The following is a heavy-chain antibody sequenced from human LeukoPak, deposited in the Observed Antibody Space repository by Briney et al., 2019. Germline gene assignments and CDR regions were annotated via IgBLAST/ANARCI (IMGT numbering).Heavy chain of an antibody. CDR2: ISWDGGST. D-gene: IGHD1-26*01. CDR3: AKDKWELLHPYGRHYYYYYYMDV. Sequence: GGSLRLSCAASGFTFDDYAMHWVRQAPGKGLEWVSLISWDGGSTYYADSVKGRFTISRDNSKNSLYLQMNSLRAEDTALYYCAKDKWELLHPYGRHYYYYYYMDVWGKGTTVTVSS. V-gene: IGHV3-43D*03. J-gene: IGHJ6*03. CDR1: GFTFDDYA.